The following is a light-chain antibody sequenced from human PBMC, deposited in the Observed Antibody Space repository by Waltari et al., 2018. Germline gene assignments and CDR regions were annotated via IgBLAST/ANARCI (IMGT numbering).Light chain of an antibody. Sequence: QSALTQPPPASGSLGQSITLPCPGISTDVEGSDPVLWYQHHPGNAPKLLIYEVTKRPSGVPDRFSGSKSDNTASLAVSGLQAEDEADYYCSSYAGGSSLMFGGGTKLTVL. J-gene: IGLJ3*02. CDR2: EVT. CDR1: STDVEGSDP. CDR3: SSYAGGSSLM. V-gene: IGLV2-8*01.